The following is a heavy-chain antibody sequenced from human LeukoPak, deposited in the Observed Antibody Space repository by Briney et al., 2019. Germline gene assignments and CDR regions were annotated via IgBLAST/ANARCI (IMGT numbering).Heavy chain of an antibody. V-gene: IGHV4-34*01. CDR1: GGSFSGYY. CDR3: AGRPITIFGDVIRSRRHYFDP. J-gene: IGHJ5*02. D-gene: IGHD3-3*01. CDR2: IKHSGIS. Sequence: SETLSLTCAVYGGSFSGYYWSWLRQPPGKGLEWIGEIKHSGISNYNPSLKSRVTISLDTSKNQFSLKLSSVTAADTAVYYCAGRPITIFGDVIRSRRHYFDPWGQGSLVTVSS.